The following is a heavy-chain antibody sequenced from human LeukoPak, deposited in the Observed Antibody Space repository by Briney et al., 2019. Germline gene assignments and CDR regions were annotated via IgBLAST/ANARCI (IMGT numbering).Heavy chain of an antibody. V-gene: IGHV4-31*03. J-gene: IGHJ4*02. CDR2: IYYSGST. Sequence: PSETLPLTCTVSGGSISSGGYYWSWIRQHPGKGLEWIGYIYYSGSTYYNPSLKSRVTISVDTSKNQFSLKLSSVTAADTAVYYCARDKGHCSSTSCYRQYYFDYWGQGTLVTVSS. CDR1: GGSISSGGYY. CDR3: ARDKGHCSSTSCYRQYYFDY. D-gene: IGHD2-2*01.